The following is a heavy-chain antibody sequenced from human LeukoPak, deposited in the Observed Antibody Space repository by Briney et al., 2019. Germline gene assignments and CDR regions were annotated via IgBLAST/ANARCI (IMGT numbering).Heavy chain of an antibody. D-gene: IGHD1-7*01. CDR3: ARDGELELSPYFDY. CDR1: GGSISSGDYY. CDR2: IYYSGST. V-gene: IGHV4-30-4*08. Sequence: SETLSLTCTVSGGSISSGDYYWGWIRQPPGKGLEWIGYIYYSGSTYYNPSLKSRVTISVDTSKNQFSLKLSSVTAADTAVYYCARDGELELSPYFDYWGQGTLVTVSS. J-gene: IGHJ4*02.